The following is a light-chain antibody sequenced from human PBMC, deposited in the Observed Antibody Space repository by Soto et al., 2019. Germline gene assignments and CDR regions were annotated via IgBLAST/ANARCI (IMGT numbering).Light chain of an antibody. CDR2: DNN. CDR1: SSNIGAGYD. V-gene: IGLV1-40*01. Sequence: QSALTQPPSVSGAPGQRVTISCTGSSSNIGAGYDVHWYQQLPGTAPKVLIYDNNNRPSGVPHRFSGSKSGASASLAITGLQAEDGADYYCQYYDISLSGSYVFGTGTKLTVL. J-gene: IGLJ1*01. CDR3: QYYDISLSGSYV.